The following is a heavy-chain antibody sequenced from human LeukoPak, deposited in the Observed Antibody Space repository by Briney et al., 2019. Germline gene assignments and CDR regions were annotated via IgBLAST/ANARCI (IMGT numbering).Heavy chain of an antibody. CDR2: INHSGST. Sequence: SETLSLTCTVSGYSISSGYYWGWIRQPPGKGLEWIGEINHSGSTNYNPSLKSRVTISVDTSKNQFSLKLSSVTAADTAVYYCARGRTYCSSTSCLYYYYMDVWGKGTTVTVSS. V-gene: IGHV4-38-2*02. CDR1: GYSISSGYY. CDR3: ARGRTYCSSTSCLYYYYMDV. D-gene: IGHD2-2*01. J-gene: IGHJ6*03.